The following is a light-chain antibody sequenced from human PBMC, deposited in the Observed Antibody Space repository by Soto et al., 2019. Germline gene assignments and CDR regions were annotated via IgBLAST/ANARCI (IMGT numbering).Light chain of an antibody. J-gene: IGKJ2*01. CDR2: GAS. V-gene: IGKV3D-15*01. CDR1: QSVSVN. CDR3: QQYDTWPPRYT. Sequence: EKVMMQSPATLSVSPGERATLYCRASQSVSVNLAWYQQKPGQPPRLLIYGASTRATGIPARFSGSGSGTEFTLTISSLRSEDLAVYYCQQYDTWPPRYTFGQGTKLEIK.